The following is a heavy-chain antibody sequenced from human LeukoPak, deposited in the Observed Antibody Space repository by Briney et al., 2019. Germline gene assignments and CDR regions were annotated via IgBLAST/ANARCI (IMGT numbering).Heavy chain of an antibody. Sequence: SETLSLTCSVSGGSLSSHYWSWIRQPPGKGLELIGHIHDTGSTFYNPSLRGRVTISLDTSNNQFSLKLTSMTAADTAVYYCVRFSSGCSTSSCYLTYWGQGTLVTVS. V-gene: IGHV4-59*11. CDR1: GGSLSSHY. CDR2: IHDTGST. D-gene: IGHD2-2*01. CDR3: VRFSSGCSTSSCYLTY. J-gene: IGHJ4*02.